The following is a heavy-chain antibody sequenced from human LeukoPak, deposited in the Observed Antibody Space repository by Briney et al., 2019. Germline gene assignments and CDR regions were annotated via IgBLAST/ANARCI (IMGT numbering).Heavy chain of an antibody. CDR1: GGSISSSSYY. V-gene: IGHV4-39*01. Sequence: PSETLSLTCTVSGGSISSSSYYWGWIRQPPGKGLEWIGSIYYSGSTYYNPSLKSRVTISVDTSKNQFSLKLSSVTAADTAVYYCARGHESLWFRELLNYWGQGTLVTVSS. CDR2: IYYSGST. CDR3: ARGHESLWFRELLNY. D-gene: IGHD3-10*01. J-gene: IGHJ4*02.